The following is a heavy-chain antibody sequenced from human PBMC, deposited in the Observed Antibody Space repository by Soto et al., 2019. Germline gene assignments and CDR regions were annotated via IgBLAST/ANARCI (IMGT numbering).Heavy chain of an antibody. J-gene: IGHJ4*02. CDR3: AREEWYDY. CDR1: GFTVSSYA. CDR2: ISYDGSNK. Sequence: QVPLVESGGGVVQPGRSLRLSCAASGFTVSSYAMHWVRQAPGKGLEWVAVISYDGSNKYYADSVKGRFTISRDNSKNTLYLQMNSLRADDTDVSYCAREEWYDYWGQGTLVTVSS. V-gene: IGHV3-30-3*01. D-gene: IGHD2-8*01.